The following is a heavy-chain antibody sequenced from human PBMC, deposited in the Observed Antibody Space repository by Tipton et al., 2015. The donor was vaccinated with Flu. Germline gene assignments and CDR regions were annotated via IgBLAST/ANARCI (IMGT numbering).Heavy chain of an antibody. Sequence: SLRLSCVASGFTFSSYGMHWVRQAPGKGLEWVALIRYDGSNKYYADSVKGRFTISRDNIRNTLFLQMNSLRAEDTAIYYCARVIPEFVAGLSYWGQGTLVSVSS. D-gene: IGHD6-19*01. CDR3: ARVIPEFVAGLSY. V-gene: IGHV3-33*01. CDR2: IRYDGSNK. J-gene: IGHJ4*02. CDR1: GFTFSSYG.